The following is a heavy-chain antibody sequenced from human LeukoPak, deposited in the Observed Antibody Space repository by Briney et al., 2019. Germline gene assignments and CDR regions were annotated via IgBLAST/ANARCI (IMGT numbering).Heavy chain of an antibody. CDR1: GFTFDDYA. CDR2: ISWNSGSI. Sequence: PGGSLRLSCAASGFTFDDYAMHWVRQAPGRGLEWVSGISWNSGSIGYADSVKGRFTISRDNAKNSLYLQMNSLRGEDTVLYYCAKDSIAARRLDYLGQGTLVTVS. J-gene: IGHJ4*02. V-gene: IGHV3-9*01. CDR3: AKDSIAARRLDY. D-gene: IGHD6-6*01.